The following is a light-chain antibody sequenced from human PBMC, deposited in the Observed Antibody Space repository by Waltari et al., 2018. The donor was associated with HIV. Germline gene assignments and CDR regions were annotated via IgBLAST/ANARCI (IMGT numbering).Light chain of an antibody. Sequence: QSALTQPHSVSGSPGQSVTISCTGPSSDIGGYNYVSWYRQFPGKAPSVIIHDVNKKPSGVPDRFSGSKSGNTASLTISGLQTDDEADYYCCSYAGNSDVVFGGGTTLTVL. V-gene: IGLV2-11*01. CDR3: CSYAGNSDVV. CDR1: SSDIGGYNY. CDR2: DVN. J-gene: IGLJ2*01.